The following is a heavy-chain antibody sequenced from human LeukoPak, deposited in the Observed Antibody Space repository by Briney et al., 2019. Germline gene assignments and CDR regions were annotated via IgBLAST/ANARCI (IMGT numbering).Heavy chain of an antibody. CDR1: GFTFSSYG. Sequence: GGSLRLSRAASGFTFSSYGMHWVRQAPGKGLEWVAFIRYDGSNKYYADSVKGRFTISRDNSKNTLYLQMNSLRAEDTAVYYCARDLLGHSSSWYVGPCFDYWAREPWSPSPQ. CDR3: ARDLLGHSSSWYVGPCFDY. J-gene: IGHJ4*02. V-gene: IGHV3-30*02. D-gene: IGHD6-13*01. CDR2: IRYDGSNK.